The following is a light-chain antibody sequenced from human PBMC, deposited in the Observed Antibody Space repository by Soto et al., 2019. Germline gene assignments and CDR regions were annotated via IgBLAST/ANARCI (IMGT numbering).Light chain of an antibody. CDR1: TRDVGAYNY. V-gene: IGLV2-14*01. Sequence: QSALSQPASVAGSPGQSITISCTGTTRDVGAYNYVSWYRQHPGKAPKVMIYEVSNRPSGVSNRFSGSKSGNTASLTISGLQAEDEADYYCSSHTSTSTWVFGGGTKLTVL. J-gene: IGLJ3*02. CDR2: EVS. CDR3: SSHTSTSTWV.